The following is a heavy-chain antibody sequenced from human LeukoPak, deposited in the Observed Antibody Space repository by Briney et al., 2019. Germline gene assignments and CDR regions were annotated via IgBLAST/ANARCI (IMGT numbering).Heavy chain of an antibody. D-gene: IGHD3-22*01. CDR2: INPSGGST. Sequence: ASVKVSCKASGYTFTSYYMHWVRQAPGQGLEWMGIINPSGGSTSYAQKFQGRVTMTRDTSTSTVYMELSSLRSEDTAVYYCARSWDYYDSSGYYGGGGAFDIWGQGTMVTVSS. V-gene: IGHV1-46*01. CDR3: ARSWDYYDSSGYYGGGGAFDI. J-gene: IGHJ3*02. CDR1: GYTFTSYY.